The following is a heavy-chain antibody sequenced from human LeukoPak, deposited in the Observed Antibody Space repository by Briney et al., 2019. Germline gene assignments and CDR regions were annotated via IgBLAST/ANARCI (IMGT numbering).Heavy chain of an antibody. J-gene: IGHJ1*01. CDR1: GYTFTSYY. Sequence: ASVKVPCKASGYTFTSYYMHWVRQAPGQGLEWMGIINPSGGSTSYAQKFQGRVTMTRDMSTSTVYMELSSLRSEDTAVYYCASAVTEAEYFQHWGQGTLVTVSS. D-gene: IGHD2-8*02. V-gene: IGHV1-46*01. CDR3: ASAVTEAEYFQH. CDR2: INPSGGST.